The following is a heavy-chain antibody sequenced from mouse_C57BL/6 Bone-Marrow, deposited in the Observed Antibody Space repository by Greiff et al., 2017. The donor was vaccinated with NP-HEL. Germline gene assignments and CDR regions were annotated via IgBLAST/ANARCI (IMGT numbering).Heavy chain of an antibody. CDR1: GFTFSSYA. Sequence: EVKLVESGGGLVKPGGSLKLSCAASGFTFSSYAMSWVRQTPEKRLEWVATISYGGSYTYYPDNVKGRFTISRDNAKNNLYLQMSHLKSEDTAMYYCARLLRPWYFDVWGTGTTVTVSS. CDR3: ARLLRPWYFDV. D-gene: IGHD1-2*01. J-gene: IGHJ1*03. V-gene: IGHV5-4*03. CDR2: ISYGGSYT.